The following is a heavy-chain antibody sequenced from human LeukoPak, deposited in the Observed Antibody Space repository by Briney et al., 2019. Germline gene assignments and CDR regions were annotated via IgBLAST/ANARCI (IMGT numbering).Heavy chain of an antibody. CDR3: AKDGAYYYDSSGYYYVGDY. CDR2: ISGSGGST. D-gene: IGHD3-22*01. Sequence: GGSLRLSCAASGFTFSSYAMSWVRQAPGKGLEWVSAISGSGGSTYYADSVKGRFTISRDNSKNTLYLQMNSLRAEDTAVYYCAKDGAYYYDSSGYYYVGDYWGQGTLVTVSS. J-gene: IGHJ4*02. CDR1: GFTFSSYA. V-gene: IGHV3-23*01.